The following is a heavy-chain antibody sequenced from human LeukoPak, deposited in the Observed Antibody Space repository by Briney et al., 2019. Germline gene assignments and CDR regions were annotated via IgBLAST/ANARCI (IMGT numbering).Heavy chain of an antibody. CDR2: ISSSGSYI. D-gene: IGHD6-19*01. CDR3: ARALTVAGTDWYFDL. J-gene: IGHJ2*01. Sequence: GGSLRLSCACSLLTFSTYSMNWVRPAAGKGLEWVSSISSSGSYIYSTDSLKGRFTISRDNAKNSLYLQMNSLRAEDTAVYYCARALTVAGTDWYFDLWGRGTLVTVSS. V-gene: IGHV3-21*01. CDR1: LLTFSTYS.